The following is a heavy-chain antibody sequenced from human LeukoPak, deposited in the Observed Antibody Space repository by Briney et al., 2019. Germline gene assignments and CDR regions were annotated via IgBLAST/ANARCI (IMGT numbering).Heavy chain of an antibody. V-gene: IGHV3-23*01. CDR1: GFTFSSYA. J-gene: IGHJ4*02. Sequence: GGSLRLSCAASGFTFSSYAMSWVRQAPGKGLEWVSAISGSGASTYYADSVKGRFTISRDNSKNTLFLQMNSLRAEDTAVYYCAKVGYSSGSSASAAAVSGWGQGTLVTVSS. CDR3: AKVGYSSGSSASAAAVSG. CDR2: ISGSGAST. D-gene: IGHD6-19*01.